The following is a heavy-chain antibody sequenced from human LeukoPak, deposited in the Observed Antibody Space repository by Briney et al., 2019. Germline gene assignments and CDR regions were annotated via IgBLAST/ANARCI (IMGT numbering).Heavy chain of an antibody. Sequence: ASVKVSCKASGFTFTGYYLHWVRQAPGQGLEWMGWINLNSAVTNYAQKFQGRVTMTRDTSISTAYMELTSLRSDDTAVYYCAREGIAVAGPLNWGQGTLVTVSS. J-gene: IGHJ4*02. V-gene: IGHV1-2*02. D-gene: IGHD6-19*01. CDR1: GFTFTGYY. CDR2: INLNSAVT. CDR3: AREGIAVAGPLN.